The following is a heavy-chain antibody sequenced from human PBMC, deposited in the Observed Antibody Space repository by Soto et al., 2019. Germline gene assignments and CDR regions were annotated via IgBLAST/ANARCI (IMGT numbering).Heavy chain of an antibody. V-gene: IGHV3-23*01. CDR1: GFTFSSYA. CDR3: AKVLVGSPMGTFDS. CDR2: ITGSGDTT. J-gene: IGHJ4*02. D-gene: IGHD1-26*01. Sequence: GGSLRLSCAATGFTFSSYAMSWVRQAPGKGLECVSVITGSGDTTHYADSVKGRFTISRDNSKNTLSLQMHSVRAEDTALYYCAKVLVGSPMGTFDSWGQGTLVTVSS.